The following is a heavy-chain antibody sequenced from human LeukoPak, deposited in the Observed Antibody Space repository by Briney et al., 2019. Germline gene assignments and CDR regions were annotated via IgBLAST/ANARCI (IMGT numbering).Heavy chain of an antibody. V-gene: IGHV4-39*07. CDR3: AKDTGGRGRLDAFDI. Sequence: SETLSLTCTVSGGSISSSSYYWGWIRQPPGKGLEWIGSIYYSGSTYYNPSLKSRVTISVDKSKNQFSLNLNSVTAADTAIYYCAKDTGGRGRLDAFDIWGQGTMVTVSS. J-gene: IGHJ3*02. CDR2: IYYSGST. CDR1: GGSISSSSYY. D-gene: IGHD3-10*01.